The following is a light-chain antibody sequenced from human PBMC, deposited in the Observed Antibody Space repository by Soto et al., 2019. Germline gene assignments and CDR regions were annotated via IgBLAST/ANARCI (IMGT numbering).Light chain of an antibody. Sequence: DIHMTQSPSTLSGSVGDRVTITCRASQTIRSWVAWYHQQQGKDPKLLIYKASTLKSGVPSGFSGSGSGREFFLTISSLLADDFAGYYCQQYNTRLPWTFGQGTKGDIK. J-gene: IGKJ1*01. CDR3: QQYNTRLPWT. CDR2: KAS. CDR1: QTIRSW. V-gene: IGKV1-5*03.